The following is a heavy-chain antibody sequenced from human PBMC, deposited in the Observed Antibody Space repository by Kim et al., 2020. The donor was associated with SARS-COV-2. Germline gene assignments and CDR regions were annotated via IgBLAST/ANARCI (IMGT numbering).Heavy chain of an antibody. D-gene: IGHD6-19*01. CDR3: ARAEKVGQWLSAYFDY. Sequence: SETLSLTCTVSGGSISSGGYYWSWIRQHPGKGLEWIGYIYYSGSTYYNPSLKSRVTISVDTSKNQFSLKLSSVTAADTAVYYCARAEKVGQWLSAYFDYWGQGTLVTVSS. J-gene: IGHJ4*02. V-gene: IGHV4-31*03. CDR2: IYYSGST. CDR1: GGSISSGGYY.